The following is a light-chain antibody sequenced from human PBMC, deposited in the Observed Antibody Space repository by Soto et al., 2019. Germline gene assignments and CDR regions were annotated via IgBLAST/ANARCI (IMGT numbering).Light chain of an antibody. Sequence: EVVLTQSPGTLSLSPGERATLSCRASQSVSSPYLTWYQQRPGQAPRRLIYGTSTRDTGIPDRFSGSGSGTDFTLTINTREPEDFAVYYCQQYGYSPRTFGQGTKVEFK. CDR1: QSVSSPY. J-gene: IGKJ1*01. CDR2: GTS. CDR3: QQYGYSPRT. V-gene: IGKV3-20*01.